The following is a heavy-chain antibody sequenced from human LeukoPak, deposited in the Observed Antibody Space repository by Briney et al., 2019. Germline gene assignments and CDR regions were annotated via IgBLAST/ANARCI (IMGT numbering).Heavy chain of an antibody. V-gene: IGHV4-59*11. J-gene: IGHJ3*02. CDR3: ARYSSGWRSFDI. CDR1: DFVFGIHA. CDR2: IYYSGST. D-gene: IGHD6-19*01. Sequence: PGGSLRLSCAASDFVFGIHAMAWVRQPPGKGLEWIGYIYYSGSTNYNPSLKSRVTISVDTSKNQFSLNLSSVTAADTAVYYCARYSSGWRSFDIWGQGTMVTVSS.